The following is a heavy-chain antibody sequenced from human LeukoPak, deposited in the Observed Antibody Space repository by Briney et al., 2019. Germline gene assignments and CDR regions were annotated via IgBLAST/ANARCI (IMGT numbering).Heavy chain of an antibody. V-gene: IGHV3-7*05. CDR3: ASGTNRGGIAAAGTLGDY. Sequence: PGGSLRLSCAASGFTFSSYWMSWVRQAPGKGLEWVANIKQDGSQKYYVDSVKGRFTISRDNAKNSLYLQMDSLRAEDTAVYYCASGTNRGGIAAAGTLGDYWGQGTLVTVSS. D-gene: IGHD6-13*01. CDR2: IKQDGSQK. J-gene: IGHJ4*02. CDR1: GFTFSSYW.